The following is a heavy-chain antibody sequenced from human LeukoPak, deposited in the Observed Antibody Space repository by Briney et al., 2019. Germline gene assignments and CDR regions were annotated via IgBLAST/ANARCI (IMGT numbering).Heavy chain of an antibody. J-gene: IGHJ4*02. CDR3: ARDTYIYGSSAYYFDY. Sequence: PSETLSLTCTVSGGSISSCYWSWIRQPAGKGLEWIGRIHTSGSTNYNPSLKSRDTMSVDTSKNQFSLKLSSVTAADTAVYYCARDTYIYGSSAYYFDYWGQGTLVTVSS. CDR2: IHTSGST. D-gene: IGHD5-18*01. V-gene: IGHV4-4*07. CDR1: GGSISSCY.